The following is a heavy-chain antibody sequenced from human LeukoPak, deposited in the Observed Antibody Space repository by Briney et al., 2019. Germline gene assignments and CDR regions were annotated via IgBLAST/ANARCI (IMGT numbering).Heavy chain of an antibody. CDR3: ARHRVSYYYDSSGYYSDY. CDR2: IYYSGST. CDR1: GGSISSGGYY. V-gene: IGHV4-39*01. J-gene: IGHJ4*02. D-gene: IGHD3-22*01. Sequence: SQTLSLTCAVSGGSISSGGYYWGWIRQPPGKGLEWIGSIYYSGSTYYNPSLKSRVTISVDTSKNQFSLKLSSVTAADTAVYYCARHRVSYYYDSSGYYSDYWGQGTLVTVSS.